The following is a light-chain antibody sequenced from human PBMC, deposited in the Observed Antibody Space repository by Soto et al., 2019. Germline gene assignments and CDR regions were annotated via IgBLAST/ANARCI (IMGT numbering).Light chain of an antibody. Sequence: EIVLTQSPATLSLSPGERATLSCRASHSVGTFLAWYQHKPGQAPRLLIYDASNRATGVPARFSGSGSGTDFTLTISSLEPEDFAVYYCEQRSNWPPALTVGGGTKVEIK. V-gene: IGKV3-11*01. CDR1: HSVGTF. J-gene: IGKJ4*01. CDR2: DAS. CDR3: EQRSNWPPALT.